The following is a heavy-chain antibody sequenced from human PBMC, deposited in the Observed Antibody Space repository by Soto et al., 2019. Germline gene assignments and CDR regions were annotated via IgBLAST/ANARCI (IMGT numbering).Heavy chain of an antibody. CDR3: AAEPLGFRYCYGMDV. CDR2: INAGNGYT. J-gene: IGHJ6*02. CDR1: GYTFTSYA. V-gene: IGHV1-3*01. D-gene: IGHD3-10*01. Sequence: GASVKVSCKASGYTFTSYAMHWVRQAPGQMLEWIGWINAGNGYTKYSQKFQGRVTITRDTSASTAYMELSSLRSDDTAVYYCAAEPLGFRYCYGMDVWGQGTTVTVSS.